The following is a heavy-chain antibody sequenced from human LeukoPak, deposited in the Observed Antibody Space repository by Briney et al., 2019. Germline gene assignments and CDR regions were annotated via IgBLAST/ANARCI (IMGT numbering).Heavy chain of an antibody. CDR2: INPNSGGT. CDR1: GYTFTGYN. J-gene: IGHJ4*02. Sequence: ASVKVSCKASGYTFTGYNMHWVRQAPGQGLEWMGWINPNSGGTNYAQKFQGRVTMTRDTSISTAYMELSRLRSDDTAVYYCARGRGATIPWDYWGQGTLVTVSS. D-gene: IGHD5-24*01. CDR3: ARGRGATIPWDY. V-gene: IGHV1-2*02.